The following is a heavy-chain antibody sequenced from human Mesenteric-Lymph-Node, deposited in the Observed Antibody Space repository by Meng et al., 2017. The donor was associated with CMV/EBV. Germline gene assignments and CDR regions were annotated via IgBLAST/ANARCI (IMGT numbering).Heavy chain of an antibody. Sequence: ESLKISCAASGFTFSSYGMHWIRQPPGKGLEWIGEINHSGSTNYNPSLKSRVTISVDTSKNHFSLRLSSVTAADTAVYYCARDWSRDGELLRYFDYWGQGSLVTVSS. CDR2: INHSGST. J-gene: IGHJ4*02. CDR3: ARDWSRDGELLRYFDY. D-gene: IGHD5-24*01. CDR1: GFTFSSYG. V-gene: IGHV4-34*01.